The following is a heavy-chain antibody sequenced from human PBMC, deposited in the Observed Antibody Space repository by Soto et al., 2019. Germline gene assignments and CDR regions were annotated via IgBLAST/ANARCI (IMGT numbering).Heavy chain of an antibody. CDR3: ARGQRQWLAQGY. CDR1: GFTFSSYA. D-gene: IGHD6-19*01. J-gene: IGHJ4*02. CDR2: ISYDGSNK. Sequence: GVSLRLSCAASGFTFSSYAMHWVRQAPGKGLEWVAVISYDGSNKYYADSVKGRFTISRDNSKNTLYLQMNSLRAEDTAVYYCARGQRQWLAQGYWGQGTLVTVSS. V-gene: IGHV3-30-3*01.